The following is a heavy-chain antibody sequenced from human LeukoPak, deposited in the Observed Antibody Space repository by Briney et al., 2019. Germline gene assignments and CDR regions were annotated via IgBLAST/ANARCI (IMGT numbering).Heavy chain of an antibody. Sequence: GGSLRLSCAASGFMFSDYYMSWMRQAPGKGLEWVSYISNSGGSPIYNADSVKGRFTISRDNAKNSLYLQMNSLRADDTAFYHCARAYSGTYGDAFDIWGQGTMVTVSS. D-gene: IGHD3-10*01. J-gene: IGHJ3*02. CDR2: ISNSGGSPI. CDR1: GFMFSDYY. CDR3: ARAYSGTYGDAFDI. V-gene: IGHV3-11*01.